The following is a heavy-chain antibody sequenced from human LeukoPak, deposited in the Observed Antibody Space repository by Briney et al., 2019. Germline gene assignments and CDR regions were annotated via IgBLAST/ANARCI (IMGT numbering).Heavy chain of an antibody. CDR1: GGIFSSYA. D-gene: IGHD5-18*01. CDR2: IIPIFGTA. CDR3: ARGGGGYSYGYYYYFDY. Sequence: SVKVSCKASGGIFSSYAISWVRQAPGQGLEWMGGIIPIFGTANYAQKFQGRVTITADESTSTAYMELSSLRSEDTAVYYCARGGGGYSYGYYYYFDYWGQGTLVTVSS. V-gene: IGHV1-69*13. J-gene: IGHJ4*02.